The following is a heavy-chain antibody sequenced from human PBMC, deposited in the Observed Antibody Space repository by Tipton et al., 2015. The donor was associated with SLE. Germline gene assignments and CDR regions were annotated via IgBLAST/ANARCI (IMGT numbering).Heavy chain of an antibody. CDR3: ARGLSGWWFDP. CDR2: INHSGST. D-gene: IGHD1-14*01. V-gene: IGHV4-39*07. J-gene: IGHJ5*02. Sequence: TLSLTCTVSGGSISSSSYFWGWIRQPLGKRLEWIGEINHSGSTYYNPSLKSRVTISVDRSKNQFSLKVTSVTAADTAVYYCARGLSGWWFDPWGQGTLVTVSS. CDR1: GGSISSSSYF.